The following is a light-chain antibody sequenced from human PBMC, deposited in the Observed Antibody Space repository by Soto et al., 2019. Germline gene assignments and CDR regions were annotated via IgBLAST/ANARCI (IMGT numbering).Light chain of an antibody. V-gene: IGLV2-23*01. CDR3: CSYAGTSTPYV. J-gene: IGLJ1*01. CDR2: EGS. CDR1: SSDVGTYNL. Sequence: QSVLTQPASVSGSPGQSITISCTGTSSDVGTYNLVSWYQQHPDKAPKLMIYEGSKRPSGLSNRFSGSKSGNTASLTISGLQAEDEADYYCCSYAGTSTPYVFGPGTKVTVL.